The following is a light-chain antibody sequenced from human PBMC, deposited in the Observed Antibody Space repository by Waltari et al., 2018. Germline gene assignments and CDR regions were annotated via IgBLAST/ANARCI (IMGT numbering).Light chain of an antibody. CDR3: QHFGGSPRT. CDR1: QRVRSNS. V-gene: IGKV3-20*01. J-gene: IGKJ2*01. CDR2: DAS. Sequence: EIVLTQSPGTLSLSPGERATLACRASQRVRSNSLAWYQHKPGQAPRLLIYDASTRAYGIPDRFSGSGSWTDFTLTISGLEPEDFAVYYCQHFGGSPRTFGQGTKLEI.